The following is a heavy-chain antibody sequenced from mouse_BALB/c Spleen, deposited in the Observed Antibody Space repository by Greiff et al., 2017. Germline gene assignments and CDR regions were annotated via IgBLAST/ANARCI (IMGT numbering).Heavy chain of an antibody. CDR1: GFNIKDTY. CDR2: IDPANGNT. Sequence: EVMLVESGAELVKPGASVKLSCTASGFNIKDTYMHWVKQRPEQGLEWIGRIDPANGNTKYDPKFQGKATITADTSSNTAYLQLSSLTSEDTAVYYCARGDYYAMDYWGQGTSVTVSS. J-gene: IGHJ4*01. CDR3: ARGDYYAMDY. V-gene: IGHV14-3*02.